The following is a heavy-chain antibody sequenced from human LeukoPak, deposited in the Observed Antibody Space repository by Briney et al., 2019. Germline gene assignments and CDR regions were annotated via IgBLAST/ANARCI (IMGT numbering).Heavy chain of an antibody. CDR1: GYSFTTYW. CDR3: ALGMYRSGWRFDY. D-gene: IGHD6-19*01. Sequence: GEFLKISCEGSGYSFTTYWIGWVRQMPGKGLEWMGIIYPGDSDTRYRPSFQGQVTISADKSISTAYLQWSSLKASDTAMYYCALGMYRSGWRFDYWGQGTLVTVSS. V-gene: IGHV5-51*01. J-gene: IGHJ4*02. CDR2: IYPGDSDT.